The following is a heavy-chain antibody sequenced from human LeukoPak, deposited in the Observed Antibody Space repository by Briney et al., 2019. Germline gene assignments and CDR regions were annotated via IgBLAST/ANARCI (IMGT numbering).Heavy chain of an antibody. Sequence: GGSLRLSCAASGFTFSSYAMSWVRQAPGKGLEWVSAISGSGGSTYYADSVKGRFTISRDNAKNSLYLQMNSLRAEDTAVYYCARDYYDSSGYYYFDYWGQGTLVTVSS. V-gene: IGHV3-23*01. J-gene: IGHJ4*02. CDR1: GFTFSSYA. D-gene: IGHD3-22*01. CDR2: ISGSGGST. CDR3: ARDYYDSSGYYYFDY.